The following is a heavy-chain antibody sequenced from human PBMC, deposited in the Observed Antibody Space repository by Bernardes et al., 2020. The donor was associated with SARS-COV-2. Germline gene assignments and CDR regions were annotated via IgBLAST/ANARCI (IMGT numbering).Heavy chain of an antibody. Sequence: GFLSPSRAASGFTFSRYWMHWVRPAPGKGLVWVSRINMDGSSTSYADSVKGRFTISRDNAKNTLYLQMNSLRAEDTAVYYCASEIPETGGMDVWGQGTTVTVSS. CDR1: GFTFSRYW. V-gene: IGHV3-74*01. CDR3: ASEIPETGGMDV. CDR2: INMDGSST. J-gene: IGHJ6*02.